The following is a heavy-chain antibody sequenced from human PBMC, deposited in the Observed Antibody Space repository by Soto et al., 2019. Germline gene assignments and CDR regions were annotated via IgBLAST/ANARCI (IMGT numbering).Heavy chain of an antibody. V-gene: IGHV2-5*02. CDR1: GFSLSTSGVG. CDR3: AHRRSGNWDFDY. D-gene: IGHD7-27*01. J-gene: IGHJ4*02. Sequence: QITLKESGPPLVKPTQTLTLTCTFSGFSLSTSGVGVGWIRQPPGKALQWLALIYLDDDKRYSPSLKSRLTITKDTSKNQVVLTMTNMDPVDTAKYYCAHRRSGNWDFDYWGQGTLVTVSS. CDR2: IYLDDDK.